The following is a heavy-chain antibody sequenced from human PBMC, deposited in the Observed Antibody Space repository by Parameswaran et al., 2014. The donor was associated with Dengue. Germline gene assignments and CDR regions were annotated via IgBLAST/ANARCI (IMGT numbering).Heavy chain of an antibody. Sequence: VRQASRKGLEWISHISSTSHILYTDSVRARFTISRDNAKNSVYLQMNSLRAEDTAVYYCARDGYGGAPEHDYWGQGTQVTVSS. CDR2: ISSTSHI. V-gene: IGHV3-69-1*01. D-gene: IGHD4-23*01. CDR3: ARDGYGGAPEHDY. J-gene: IGHJ4*02.